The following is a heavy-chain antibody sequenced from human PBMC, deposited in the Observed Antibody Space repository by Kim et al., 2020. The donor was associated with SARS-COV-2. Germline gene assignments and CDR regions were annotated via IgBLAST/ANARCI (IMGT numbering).Heavy chain of an antibody. V-gene: IGHV5-51*01. CDR1: GYTFSNYW. CDR3: ARHIAVIGKNGYFDS. CDR2: LYPGYSDT. J-gene: IGHJ4*02. D-gene: IGHD6-19*01. Sequence: GESLKISCKASGYTFSNYWIGWVRQMPGQGLELIGILYPGYSDTVYNPSFEGQVTIPADQSISTAYLQWNSLTASDSAKYYCARHIAVIGKNGYFDSWGQGILVTVSS.